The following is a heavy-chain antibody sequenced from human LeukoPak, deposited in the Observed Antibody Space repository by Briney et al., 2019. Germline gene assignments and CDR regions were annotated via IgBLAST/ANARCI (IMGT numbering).Heavy chain of an antibody. CDR3: AKTQGYFDY. V-gene: IGHV3-7*03. J-gene: IGHJ4*02. CDR2: TKPDGSAE. Sequence: PAGGSLRLSCAASGFTFRNYWMGWVRQAPGKGLEWVANTKPDGSAEYYADSVRGRFTTSRDNANNFLYLQMNSLRADDTAVYFCAKTQGYFDYWGQGTLVTVS. CDR1: GFTFRNYW. D-gene: IGHD4-23*01.